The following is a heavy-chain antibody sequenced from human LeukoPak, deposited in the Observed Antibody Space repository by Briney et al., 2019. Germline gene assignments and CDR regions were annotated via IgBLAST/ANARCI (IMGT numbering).Heavy chain of an antibody. CDR3: ASGFAYQYFDS. Sequence: ASVKVSGKVSGYNLIALSIHWVRQAPGKGLEWTGGFDPEDGETIYAQKFQGRFTMTEDTSTDTAYMELSSLTSEDTAVYYCASGFAYQYFDSWGQGTLVTVSS. V-gene: IGHV1-24*01. J-gene: IGHJ4*02. CDR1: GYNLIALS. CDR2: FDPEDGET. D-gene: IGHD2-2*01.